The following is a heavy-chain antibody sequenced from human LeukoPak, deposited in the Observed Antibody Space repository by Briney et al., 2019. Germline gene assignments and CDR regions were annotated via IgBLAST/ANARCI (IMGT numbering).Heavy chain of an antibody. V-gene: IGHV3-74*01. J-gene: IGHJ4*02. CDR3: ARGRTLWFGELLGY. D-gene: IGHD3-10*01. Sequence: GGSLRLSCAASGFTFSSYWMYWVRQAPGKGLVWVSRINSDGSSTSYADSVKGRFTISRDNAKNTLYLQMNSLRAEDTAVYYCARGRTLWFGELLGYWGQGTLVTVSS. CDR1: GFTFSSYW. CDR2: INSDGSST.